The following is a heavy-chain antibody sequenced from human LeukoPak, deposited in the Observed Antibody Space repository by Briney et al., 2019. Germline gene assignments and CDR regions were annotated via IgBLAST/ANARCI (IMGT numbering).Heavy chain of an antibody. V-gene: IGHV4-38-2*02. CDR1: GYSISSGYY. Sequence: SETLSLTCTVSGYSISSGYYWGWIRQPPGKGLEWIGSIYHSGSTYYNPSLKSRVTISVDTSKNQFSLKLSSATAADTAVYYCARVVVVAASLPYFDYWGQGTLVTVSS. CDR2: IYHSGST. J-gene: IGHJ4*02. D-gene: IGHD2-15*01. CDR3: ARVVVVAASLPYFDY.